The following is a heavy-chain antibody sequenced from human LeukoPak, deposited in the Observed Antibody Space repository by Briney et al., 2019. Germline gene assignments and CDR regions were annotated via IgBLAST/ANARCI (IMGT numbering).Heavy chain of an antibody. J-gene: IGHJ4*02. CDR2: IYYSGST. Sequence: SETLSLTCTVSGGSISGYYWSWIRQAPGKGLEWIGNIYYSGSTNYNPSLKSRVTISVDTSKNQFSLKLSSVTAADTAVYYCARGFLPEYQLLGQYYFDYWGQGTLVTVSS. V-gene: IGHV4-59*12. D-gene: IGHD2-2*01. CDR1: GGSISGYY. CDR3: ARGFLPEYQLLGQYYFDY.